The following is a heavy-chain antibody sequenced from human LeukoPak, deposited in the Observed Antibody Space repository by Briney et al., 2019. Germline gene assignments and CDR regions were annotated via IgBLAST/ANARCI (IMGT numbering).Heavy chain of an antibody. CDR1: RYPFSSYG. D-gene: IGHD2/OR15-2a*01. V-gene: IGHV1-18*01. Sequence: ASVKVSCKGSRYPFSSYGIPWVRQAPGQGLEWVGWISAYNGHTQYGQNVRGSVTMTTETSTTRAYLDLRNLTFDDTAVYFGASGAYFPFAVGGQETLVSVS. CDR3: ASGAYFPFAV. J-gene: IGHJ4*02. CDR2: ISAYNGHT.